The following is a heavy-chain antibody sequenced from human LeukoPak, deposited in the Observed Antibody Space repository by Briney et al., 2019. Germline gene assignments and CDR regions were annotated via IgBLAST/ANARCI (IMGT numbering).Heavy chain of an antibody. CDR3: AREFGYSSGSDAFDI. V-gene: IGHV4-59*01. D-gene: IGHD6-19*01. J-gene: IGHJ3*02. Sequence: PSETLSLTCTVSGGSISSYYWSWIRRPPGKGLEWIGYIYYSGSTNYNPSLKGRVTISVDTSKNQFSLKLSSVTAADTAVYYCAREFGYSSGSDAFDIWGQGTMVTVSS. CDR2: IYYSGST. CDR1: GGSISSYY.